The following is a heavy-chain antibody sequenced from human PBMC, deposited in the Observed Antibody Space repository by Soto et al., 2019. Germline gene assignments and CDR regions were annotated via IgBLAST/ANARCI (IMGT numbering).Heavy chain of an antibody. V-gene: IGHV4-30-2*01. CDR1: GGSISSGGYS. CDR2: IYHSGST. Sequence: SETLSLTCAVSGGSISSGGYSWSWIRQPPGKGLEWIGYIYHSGSTYYNPSLKSRVTISVDRSKNQFSLKLSSVTGADTAVYYCARASSSSSAADYWGQGTLVTVSS. J-gene: IGHJ4*02. D-gene: IGHD6-6*01. CDR3: ARASSSSSAADY.